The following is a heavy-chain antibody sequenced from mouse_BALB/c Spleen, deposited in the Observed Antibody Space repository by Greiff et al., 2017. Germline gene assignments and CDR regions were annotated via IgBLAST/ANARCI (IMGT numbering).Heavy chain of an antibody. V-gene: IGHV5-6-4*01. CDR3: TRGEDAAMDY. CDR2: ISSGGSYT. Sequence: EVQRVESGGGLVKPGGSLKLSCAASGFTFSSYTMSWVRQTPEKRLEWVATISSGGSYTYYPDSVKGRFTISRDNAKNTLYLQMSSLKSEDTAMYYCTRGEDAAMDYWGQGTSVTVSS. J-gene: IGHJ4*01. CDR1: GFTFSSYT.